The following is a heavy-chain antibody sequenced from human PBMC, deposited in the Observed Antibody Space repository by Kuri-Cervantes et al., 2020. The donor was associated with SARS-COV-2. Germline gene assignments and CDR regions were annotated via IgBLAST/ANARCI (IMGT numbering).Heavy chain of an antibody. J-gene: IGHJ4*02. CDR3: TTAAAHGYFDY. V-gene: IGHV3-15*01. CDR2: IKSKTDGGTT. Sequence: GGSLRLSCAASGFTFSNAWMSWVRQAPGKGLEWVGRIKSKTDGGTTDYAAPVKGRSTISRADSKNTLYLQMNSLKTEDTAVYYCTTAAAHGYFDYWGQGTLVTVSS. D-gene: IGHD6-13*01. CDR1: GFTFSNAW.